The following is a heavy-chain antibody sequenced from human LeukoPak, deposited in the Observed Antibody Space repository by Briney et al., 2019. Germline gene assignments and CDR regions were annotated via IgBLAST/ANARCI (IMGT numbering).Heavy chain of an antibody. Sequence: GGSLRLSCAASGFTFSTYWMSWDRQVPGKGLEWVANTNQEGSEKYYVDSVKGRFTISKDNAKNSLYLQMNSLRAEDTAVYYCARDPKWLDYWGQGTLVTVSS. D-gene: IGHD5-12*01. CDR2: TNQEGSEK. CDR3: ARDPKWLDY. V-gene: IGHV3-7*01. J-gene: IGHJ4*02. CDR1: GFTFSTYW.